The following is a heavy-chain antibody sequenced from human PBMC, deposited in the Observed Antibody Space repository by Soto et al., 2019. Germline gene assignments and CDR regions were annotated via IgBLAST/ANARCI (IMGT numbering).Heavy chain of an antibody. CDR1: GYTFTSYG. CDR3: AGSNHGDTVAELDY. Sequence: QVPLVQSGAEVKKPGASVKVSCKASGYTFTSYGISWVRQAPGQGLEWMGWISAYNGNTNYEQKLQGKGTMTTDTSTSTGYMELRSLRSDDTAEYYCAGSNHGDTVAELDYWGQGTLVTVSS. V-gene: IGHV1-18*01. J-gene: IGHJ4*02. D-gene: IGHD4-17*01. CDR2: ISAYNGNT.